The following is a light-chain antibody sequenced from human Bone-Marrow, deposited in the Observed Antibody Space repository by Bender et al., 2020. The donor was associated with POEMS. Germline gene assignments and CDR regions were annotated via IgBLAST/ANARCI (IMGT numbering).Light chain of an antibody. V-gene: IGLV2-11*01. Sequence: QSALTQPPSVSGSPGQSVTISCTGSSSDIGTYNYVSWYRQSPGKAPRLIIYDVSQRPSEVPDRFSGSKSANTASLTISGLQAEDEADYYCSSYAGSRSLVFGGGTRLTVL. CDR3: SSYAGSRSLV. CDR1: SSDIGTYNY. J-gene: IGLJ2*01. CDR2: DVS.